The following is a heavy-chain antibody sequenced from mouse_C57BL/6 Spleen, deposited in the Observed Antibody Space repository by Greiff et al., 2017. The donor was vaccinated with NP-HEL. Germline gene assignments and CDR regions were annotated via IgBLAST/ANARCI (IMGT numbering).Heavy chain of an antibody. Sequence: QVQLQQSGPELVKPGASVKISCKASGYAFSSSWMNWVKQRPGKGLEWIGRIYPGDGDTNYNGKFKGKATLTADKSSSTAYMQLSSLTSEDSAVYCCARNDYDGYAMDYWGQGTSVTVSS. D-gene: IGHD2-4*01. CDR3: ARNDYDGYAMDY. V-gene: IGHV1-82*01. CDR1: GYAFSSSW. CDR2: IYPGDGDT. J-gene: IGHJ4*01.